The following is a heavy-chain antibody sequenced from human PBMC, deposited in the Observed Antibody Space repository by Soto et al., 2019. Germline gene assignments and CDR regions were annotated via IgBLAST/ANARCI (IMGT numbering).Heavy chain of an antibody. D-gene: IGHD3-9*01. J-gene: IGHJ3*02. CDR2: IRSSSSTI. V-gene: IGHV3-11*04. CDR3: VRVQLAYYDILTGRASGAFDI. CDR1: GGSISSGAYY. Sequence: LSLTCTVSGGSISSGAYYWSWIRQPPGKGLEWVSYIRSSSSTIYYTDSVKGRFTISRDNAKNTLYLQMNRLRAEYTALYYCVRVQLAYYDILTGRASGAFDIWGQGTMVTVSS.